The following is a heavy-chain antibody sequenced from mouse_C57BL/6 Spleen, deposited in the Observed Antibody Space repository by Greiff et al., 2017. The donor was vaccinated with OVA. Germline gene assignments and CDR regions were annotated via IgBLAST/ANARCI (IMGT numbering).Heavy chain of an antibody. CDR2: ISYDGSN. V-gene: IGHV3-6*01. CDR1: GYSITSGYY. D-gene: IGHD2-4*01. CDR3: ARVGVYYDYEGGAMDY. J-gene: IGHJ4*01. Sequence: EVKLVESGPGLVKPSQSLSLTCSVTGYSITSGYYWNWIRQFPGNKLEWMGYISYDGSNNYNPSLKNRISITRDTSKNQFFLKLNSVTTEDTATYYCARVGVYYDYEGGAMDYWGQGTSVTVSS.